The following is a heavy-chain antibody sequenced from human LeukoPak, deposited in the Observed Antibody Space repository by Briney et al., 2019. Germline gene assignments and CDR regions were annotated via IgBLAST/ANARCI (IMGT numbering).Heavy chain of an antibody. CDR1: GFTFSSYS. CDR2: ISSSSSTI. Sequence: GGSLRLSCAASGFTFSSYSMNWVRQAPGKGLEWVSYISSSSSTIYYADSVKGRFTISRDNAKNSLYLQMNSLRDEDTAVYYCARGQSGLERGGIGGYYFGYWGQGTLVTVSS. CDR3: ARGQSGLERGGIGGYYFGY. D-gene: IGHD3-10*01. V-gene: IGHV3-48*02. J-gene: IGHJ4*02.